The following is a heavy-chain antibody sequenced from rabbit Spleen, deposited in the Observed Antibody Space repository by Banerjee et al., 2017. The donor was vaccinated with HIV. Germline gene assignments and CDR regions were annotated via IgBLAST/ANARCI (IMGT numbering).Heavy chain of an antibody. D-gene: IGHD3-1*01. V-gene: IGHV1S40*01. CDR3: ARDGDGSSNYYFTL. Sequence: QSLEESGGGLVKPGASLTLNCTASGFSFSNGYVMCWVRQAPGKGLEWIACIRAGYTGGNTYYASWVNGRFTISRSPSLNTVTLQLNSLTVADTATYFCARDGDGSSNYYFTLWGQGTLVTVS. CDR1: GFSFSNGYV. J-gene: IGHJ4*01. CDR2: IRAGYTGGNT.